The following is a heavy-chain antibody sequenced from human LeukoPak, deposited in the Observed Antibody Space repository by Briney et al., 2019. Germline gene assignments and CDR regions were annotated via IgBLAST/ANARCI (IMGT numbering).Heavy chain of an antibody. Sequence: GASVKVSCKASGYTFTSYYMHWVRQAPGQGLEWMGIINPSGGSTSYAQKFQGRVTMTRDTSTSTVYMELSSLRPEDTAVYYCARSDYYDSSGPDSMTEYFQHWGQGTLVTVSS. CDR2: INPSGGST. J-gene: IGHJ1*01. V-gene: IGHV1-46*01. CDR3: ARSDYYDSSGPDSMTEYFQH. D-gene: IGHD3-22*01. CDR1: GYTFTSYY.